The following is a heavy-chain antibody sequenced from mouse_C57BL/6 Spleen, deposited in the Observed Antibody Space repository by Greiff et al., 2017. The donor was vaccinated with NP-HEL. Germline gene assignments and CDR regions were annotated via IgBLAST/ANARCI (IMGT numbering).Heavy chain of an antibody. D-gene: IGHD1-1*01. Sequence: VQLQQPGPGLVQPSQCLSITCTVSGFSLTSYGVHWVRQSPGKGLEWLGVIGSGGSSDYNAAFISRLSISKDNSKSQVFFKMNRLQADDTAIYYCARNYYGSSYWFAYWGQGTLVTVSA. CDR3: ARNYYGSSYWFAY. CDR1: GFSLTSYG. J-gene: IGHJ3*01. V-gene: IGHV2-2*01. CDR2: IGSGGSS.